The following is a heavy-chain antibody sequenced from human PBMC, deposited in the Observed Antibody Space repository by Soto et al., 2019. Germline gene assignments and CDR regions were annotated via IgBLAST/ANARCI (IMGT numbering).Heavy chain of an antibody. D-gene: IGHD2-15*01. CDR3: ARYCSGGSCYSAHYFDY. Sequence: GSLELSWAASGFTFKNYCMHLVRQAPSKGLEWVAVIWYDGSNKYYADSVKGRFTISRDNSKNTLYLQMNSLRAEDTAVYYCARYCSGGSCYSAHYFDYWGQGTLVTVSS. CDR1: GFTFKNYC. V-gene: IGHV3-33*08. J-gene: IGHJ4*02. CDR2: IWYDGSNK.